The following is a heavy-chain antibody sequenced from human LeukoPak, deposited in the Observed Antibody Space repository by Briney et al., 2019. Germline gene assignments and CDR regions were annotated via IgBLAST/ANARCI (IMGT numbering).Heavy chain of an antibody. CDR2: ISAYNGNT. Sequence: ASVKVSCKASGYTFTGYYMHWVRQAPGQGLEWMGWISAYNGNTNYAQKLQGRVTMTTDTSTSTAYMELRSLRSDDTAVYYCARHRRDGYNSDYWGQGTLVTVSS. V-gene: IGHV1-18*04. CDR1: GYTFTGYY. CDR3: ARHRRDGYNSDY. D-gene: IGHD5-24*01. J-gene: IGHJ4*02.